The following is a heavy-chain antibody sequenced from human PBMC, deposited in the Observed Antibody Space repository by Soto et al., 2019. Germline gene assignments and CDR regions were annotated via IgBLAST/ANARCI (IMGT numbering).Heavy chain of an antibody. V-gene: IGHV2-5*02. CDR2: IYWDDDK. Sequence: QITLKESGPTLVKPTQTLTLTCTFSGFSLSTSGVGVGWIRQPPGKALEWLALIYWDDDKRYSPSLKSRLTXTXGTSKNQVVLTMTNMDPVDTATYYCAHNSNHAGMDVWGQGTTVTVSS. CDR1: GFSLSTSGVG. J-gene: IGHJ6*02. D-gene: IGHD4-4*01. CDR3: AHNSNHAGMDV.